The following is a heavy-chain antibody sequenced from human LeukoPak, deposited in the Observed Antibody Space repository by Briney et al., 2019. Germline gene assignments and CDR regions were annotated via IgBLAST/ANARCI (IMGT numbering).Heavy chain of an antibody. V-gene: IGHV1-2*02. J-gene: IGHJ5*02. CDR1: GYTFTGYY. CDR3: ARDFFLGYCSSTSCNDNWFDP. CDR2: INPNSGGT. D-gene: IGHD2-2*01. Sequence: ASVKVSCKASGYTFTGYYMHWVRQAPGQGLEWMGWINPNSGGTNYAQKFQGRVTMTRDTSISTAYMELSRLRSDDTAVYYCARDFFLGYCSSTSCNDNWFDPWGKGTPVTVSS.